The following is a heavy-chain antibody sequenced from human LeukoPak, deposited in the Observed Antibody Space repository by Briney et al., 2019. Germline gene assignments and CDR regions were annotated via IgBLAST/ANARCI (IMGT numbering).Heavy chain of an antibody. V-gene: IGHV4-34*01. D-gene: IGHD4-17*01. CDR1: GGSFSGYY. CDR3: ARSGVGDYGDYDY. Sequence: SETLSLTCAVYGGSFSGYYWSWIRQPPGKGLEWIGEINHSGSTNYNPSLKSRVTISVDTSKNQFSLKLSAVTAADTAVYYCARSGVGDYGDYDYWGQGTLVSVSS. J-gene: IGHJ4*02. CDR2: INHSGST.